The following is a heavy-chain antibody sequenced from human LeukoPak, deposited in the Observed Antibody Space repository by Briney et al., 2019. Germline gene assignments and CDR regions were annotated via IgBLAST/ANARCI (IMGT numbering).Heavy chain of an antibody. D-gene: IGHD3-22*01. V-gene: IGHV4-4*02. J-gene: IGHJ4*02. Sequence: KPSGTLSFTCGVSGGSIDITNYWRWVRQAPGMGLEWIGEISHDGTTNHNPSLRSRVAMSLDRANNQFSLSLTSVTAADTAVYYCTREDRPFCPFAYWGQGVLVTVSS. CDR2: ISHDGTT. CDR3: TREDRPFCPFAY. CDR1: GGSIDITNY.